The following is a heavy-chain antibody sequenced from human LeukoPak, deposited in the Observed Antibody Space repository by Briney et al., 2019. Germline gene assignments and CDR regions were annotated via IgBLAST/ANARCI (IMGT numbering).Heavy chain of an antibody. CDR2: INTNTGNP. CDR3: ARDGKYQLLGPHYYYMDV. J-gene: IGHJ6*03. D-gene: IGHD2-2*01. V-gene: IGHV7-4-1*02. Sequence: ASVKVSCKASGYTFTNYAMNWVRQAPGQGFEWMGWINTNTGNPTYAQGFTGRFVLSLDTSVSTAYLQISSLEAEDTAVYYCARDGKYQLLGPHYYYMDVWGKGTTVTVSS. CDR1: GYTFTNYA.